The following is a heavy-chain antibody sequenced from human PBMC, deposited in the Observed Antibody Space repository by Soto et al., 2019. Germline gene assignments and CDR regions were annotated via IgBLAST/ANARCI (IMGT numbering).Heavy chain of an antibody. CDR1: GFNFNSYT. J-gene: IGHJ6*02. CDR2: ISSSGYI. D-gene: IGHD2-15*01. V-gene: IGHV3-21*01. CDR3: ARYCSGASCYPGMDV. Sequence: EVQLVESGGGLVKPGGSLRLSCAASGFNFNSYTINWVRQAPGKRLEWLSSISSSGYIFSTDSVRGRFTISRDNAKNSVYLQINSLRAEDTAVYFCARYCSGASCYPGMDVWGQGTTVTVSS.